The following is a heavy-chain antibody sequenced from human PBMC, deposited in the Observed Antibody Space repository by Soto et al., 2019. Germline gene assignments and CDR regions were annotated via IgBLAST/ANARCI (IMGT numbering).Heavy chain of an antibody. CDR2: ISSSSSYI. CDR1: EFTFSSYS. Sequence: NPGGSLRLSCAASEFTFSSYSMYWVRLAPGKKLEWVSSISSSSSYIYYADSVKGRFTISRDNAKNSLYLQMNRLRAEDTAVYYCARDFFGYYDSSGYYCYGMDVWGEGTTVTVTS. V-gene: IGHV3-21*01. CDR3: ARDFFGYYDSSGYYCYGMDV. D-gene: IGHD3-22*01. J-gene: IGHJ6*04.